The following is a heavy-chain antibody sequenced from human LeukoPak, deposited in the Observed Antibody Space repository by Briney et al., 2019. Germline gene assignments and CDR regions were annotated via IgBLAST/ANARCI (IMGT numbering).Heavy chain of an antibody. CDR1: GFIFSSCA. Sequence: GGSLRLSCAASGFIFSSCAMHWVRQAPGKGLEWVAVISYDGRNKYYADSVKGRFTISRDNSKNTLYLQMDSLRAEDTAVYYCARDRSSSIYGMDVWGQGTTVTVSS. J-gene: IGHJ6*02. CDR3: ARDRSSSIYGMDV. D-gene: IGHD6-13*01. V-gene: IGHV3-30*04. CDR2: ISYDGRNK.